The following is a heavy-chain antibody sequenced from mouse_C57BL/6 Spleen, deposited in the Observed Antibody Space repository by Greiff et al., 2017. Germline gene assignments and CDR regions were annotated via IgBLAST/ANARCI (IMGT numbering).Heavy chain of an antibody. D-gene: IGHD2-5*01. V-gene: IGHV5-17*01. Sequence: EVQGVESGGGLVKPGGSLKLSCAASGFTFSDYGMHWVRQAPEKGLEWVAYISSGSSTIYYADTVKGRFTISRDNAKNTLFLQMSSLRSEDTAMYYCARPYYSNYGDYAMDYWGKGTSVTVSS. J-gene: IGHJ4*01. CDR2: ISSGSSTI. CDR3: ARPYYSNYGDYAMDY. CDR1: GFTFSDYG.